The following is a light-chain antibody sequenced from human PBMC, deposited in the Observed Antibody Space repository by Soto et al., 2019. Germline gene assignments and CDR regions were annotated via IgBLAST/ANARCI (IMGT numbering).Light chain of an antibody. CDR3: QQLNTYPLT. Sequence: DIQLTQSPAFLSAPVGDRVTITCRASQGISTYLAWYQQKPGKAPTLLIYAAYTLQSGVPSRFSGSGSGTEFTLTISSLQPEDFATYYCQQLNTYPLTFGQGTKVEIK. CDR2: AAY. CDR1: QGISTY. V-gene: IGKV1-9*01. J-gene: IGKJ1*01.